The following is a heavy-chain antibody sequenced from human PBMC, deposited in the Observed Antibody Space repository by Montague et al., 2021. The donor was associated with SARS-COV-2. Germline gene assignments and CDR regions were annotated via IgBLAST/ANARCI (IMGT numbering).Heavy chain of an antibody. V-gene: IGHV3-30-3*01. CDR2: ISYDGTNK. CDR3: ARDRGEYSGSPHYYFDY. D-gene: IGHD1-26*01. J-gene: IGHJ4*02. Sequence: SLRLSCAVSGFTFSSYAFHWVRQAPGEGLDWVAVISYDGTNKYYADSVKGRFTISRDNSKNTLYLQMNSLRPDDSAMYYCARDRGEYSGSPHYYFDYWGQGTLVTVSS. CDR1: GFTFSSYA.